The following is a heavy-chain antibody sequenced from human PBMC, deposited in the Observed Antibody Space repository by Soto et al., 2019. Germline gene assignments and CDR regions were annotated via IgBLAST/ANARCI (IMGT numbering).Heavy chain of an antibody. J-gene: IGHJ5*02. D-gene: IGHD3-22*01. CDR3: AKDGRPRVAYNSDNGCLSPCDP. Sequence: QVQLVESGGGVVQPGRSLRLSCAASGFTFSSYGIHWVRQAPGKGLEWVALISYDGSNKYYVESVKGRFANSRDKSKNKMYLQRNSLRAEDTAVYYCAKDGRPRVAYNSDNGCLSPCDPWGQGTLVTVSS. CDR1: GFTFSSYG. CDR2: ISYDGSNK. V-gene: IGHV3-30*18.